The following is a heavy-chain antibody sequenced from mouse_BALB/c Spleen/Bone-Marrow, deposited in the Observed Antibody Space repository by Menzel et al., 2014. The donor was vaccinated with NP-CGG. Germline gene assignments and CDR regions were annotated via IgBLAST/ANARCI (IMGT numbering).Heavy chain of an antibody. CDR3: ARGGIYYGMDY. J-gene: IGHJ4*01. V-gene: IGHV5-12*02. Sequence: EVKLMESGGGLVQPGGSLKLSCATSGFTFSDYYMYWVRQTPEKGLEWVAYISNGGGSTYYPDTVKGRFTISRDNAKNTLYLQMSRLKSEDTAMYYCARGGIYYGMDYWGQGTSVTVSS. CDR1: GFTFSDYY. CDR2: ISNGGGST.